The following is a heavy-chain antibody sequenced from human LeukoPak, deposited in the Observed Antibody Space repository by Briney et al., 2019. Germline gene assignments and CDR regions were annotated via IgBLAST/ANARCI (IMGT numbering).Heavy chain of an antibody. CDR1: GGSISTYY. V-gene: IGHV4-59*01. CDR2: ISYSGSN. D-gene: IGHD2-21*01. Sequence: TSETLSLTCTVSGGSISTYYWTWIRQPPGKGLEWIGYISYSGSNNYNPSLKSRVTISVDTSKNQFSLKLTSLTAADTAVYYCAKGGKGFPLGLRFDSWGQGTLVSVSS. J-gene: IGHJ4*02. CDR3: AKGGKGFPLGLRFDS.